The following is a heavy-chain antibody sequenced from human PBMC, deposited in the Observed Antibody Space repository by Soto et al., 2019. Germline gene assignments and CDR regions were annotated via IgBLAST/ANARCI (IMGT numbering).Heavy chain of an antibody. CDR1: GFTFSSYG. CDR3: AAGEAAIPYGMDV. V-gene: IGHV3-30*03. CDR2: ISYDGSNK. Sequence: QVQLVESGGGVVQPGRSLRLSCAASGFTFSSYGMHWVRQAPGKGLEWVAVISYDGSNKYYADSVKGRFTISRDNSKNTLYLQMNSLRAEDTAVYYCAAGEAAIPYGMDVWGPGTTVTVSS. J-gene: IGHJ6*02. D-gene: IGHD2-2*01.